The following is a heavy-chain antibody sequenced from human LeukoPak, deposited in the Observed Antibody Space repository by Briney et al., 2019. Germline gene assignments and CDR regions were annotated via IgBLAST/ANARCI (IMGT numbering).Heavy chain of an antibody. CDR3: ARDFVVPAAIGSGWFDP. D-gene: IGHD2-2*02. Sequence: SQTLSLTCTVSGGSISSGSYYWSWIRQPAGKGLEWIGRIYTSGSTNYNPSLKSRVTISVDTSKNQFSLKLSSVTAADTAVYYCARDFVVPAAIGSGWFDPWGQGTLVTVSS. CDR2: IYTSGST. J-gene: IGHJ5*02. CDR1: GGSISSGSYY. V-gene: IGHV4-61*02.